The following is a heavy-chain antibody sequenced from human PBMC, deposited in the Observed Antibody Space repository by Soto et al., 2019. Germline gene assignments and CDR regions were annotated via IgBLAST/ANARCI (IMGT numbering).Heavy chain of an antibody. CDR2: ISAYNGNT. V-gene: IGHV1-18*04. Sequence: GSSVQDSCKASGYTFTRYRICSVRPAPGQGLDWMGWISAYNGNTNYAQKLQGRVTMTPDTSTSTAYMELRSLRSDDPAVYYCARDQTDEPLFVWLFSDAFDIWGQGTMVTVSS. J-gene: IGHJ3*02. D-gene: IGHD3-9*01. CDR3: ARDQTDEPLFVWLFSDAFDI. CDR1: GYTFTRYR.